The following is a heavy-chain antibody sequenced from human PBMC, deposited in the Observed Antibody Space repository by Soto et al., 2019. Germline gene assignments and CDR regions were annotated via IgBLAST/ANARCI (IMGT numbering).Heavy chain of an antibody. V-gene: IGHV4-30-2*01. D-gene: IGHD3-3*01. CDR2: IFHTGST. Sequence: PSGTLSLTCTVSGVSITSGNFSWTWIRHPPGKGLEWIAYIFHTGSTFYNSSLKPRVSISVDRSKNQFSLKLKSVTETDTAVYYCARVKVGDLFRFNWFFDLWGRGTLVT. CDR3: ARVKVGDLFRFNWFFDL. CDR1: GVSITSGNFS. J-gene: IGHJ2*01.